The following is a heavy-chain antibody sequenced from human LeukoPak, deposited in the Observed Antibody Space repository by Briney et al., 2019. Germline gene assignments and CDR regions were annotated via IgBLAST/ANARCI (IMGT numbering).Heavy chain of an antibody. D-gene: IGHD2-21*01. V-gene: IGHV5-51*01. J-gene: IGHJ4*02. CDR1: GYSFTSYW. Sequence: GESLKISCKGSGYSFTSYWIGWARQMPGKGLEWMGIIYPGDSDTRYSPSFQGQVTISADKSISTAYLQWSSLKASDTAMYYCARVVSRLGVVIAFDYWGQGTLVTVSS. CDR3: ARVVSRLGVVIAFDY. CDR2: IYPGDSDT.